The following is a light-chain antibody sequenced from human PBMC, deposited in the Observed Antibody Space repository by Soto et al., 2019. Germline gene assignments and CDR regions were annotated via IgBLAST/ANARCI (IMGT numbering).Light chain of an antibody. CDR3: QQYGTSPIT. CDR2: GAS. J-gene: IGKJ5*01. CDR1: QTIGSRY. V-gene: IGKV3-20*01. Sequence: EIVLTQSPGTLSLSPGERATLSCRASQTIGSRYLAWYQQKPGQTPRLLIYGASNRATGIPDRFSGSGSGTDFTLTITRLDPEDFAVYFCQQYGTSPITLGQGTRLEIK.